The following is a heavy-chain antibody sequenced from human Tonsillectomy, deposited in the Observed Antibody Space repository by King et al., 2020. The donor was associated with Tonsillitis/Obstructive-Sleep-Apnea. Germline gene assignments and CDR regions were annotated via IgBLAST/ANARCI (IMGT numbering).Heavy chain of an antibody. D-gene: IGHD2-2*01. J-gene: IGHJ4*02. CDR1: GFTFSSYG. Sequence: VQLVESGGGVVQPGRSLRLSCAASGFTFSSYGMHWVRQAPGKGLEWVAVIWYDGSNKYYADSVKGRFTISRDNSRNTLYLQMNSLRAEDTAVYYCARGECSSTSCYHADYWGQGTLVTVSS. V-gene: IGHV3-33*01. CDR3: ARGECSSTSCYHADY. CDR2: IWYDGSNK.